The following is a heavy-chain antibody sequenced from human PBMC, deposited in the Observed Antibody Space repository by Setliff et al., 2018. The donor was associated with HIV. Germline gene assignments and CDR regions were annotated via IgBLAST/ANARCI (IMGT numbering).Heavy chain of an antibody. CDR1: GGSINSRSYY. CDR3: ARPEMATITSFVFER. Sequence: LSLTCTVSGGSINSRSYYWGWIRQPPGKGLEWIGSIQYSGSTYYNPSLKSRVTISVDTSKNQFSLKLSPVTSADTAVYYCARPEMATITSFVFERWGPVTMVTVSS. V-gene: IGHV4-39*01. CDR2: IQYSGST. D-gene: IGHD5-12*01. J-gene: IGHJ3*01.